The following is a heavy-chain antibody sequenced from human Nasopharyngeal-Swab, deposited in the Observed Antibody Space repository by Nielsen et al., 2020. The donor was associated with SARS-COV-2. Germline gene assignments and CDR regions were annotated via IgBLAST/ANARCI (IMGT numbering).Heavy chain of an antibody. V-gene: IGHV4-39*01. J-gene: IGHJ4*02. Sequence: SETLSLTCTASGGSISSSSYYWGWIRQPPGKGLEWIGSIYYSGSTYYNPSLKSRVTISVDTSKNQFSLKLSSVTAADTAVYYCARHVYYDSSGYYYVPFDYWGQGTLVTVSS. D-gene: IGHD3-22*01. CDR1: GGSISSSSYY. CDR2: IYYSGST. CDR3: ARHVYYDSSGYYYVPFDY.